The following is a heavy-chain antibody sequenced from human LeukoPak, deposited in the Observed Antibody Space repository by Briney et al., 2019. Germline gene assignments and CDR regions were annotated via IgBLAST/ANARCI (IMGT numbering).Heavy chain of an antibody. CDR1: GFTFSSYG. V-gene: IGHV3-30*18. CDR2: ISSDGKTE. Sequence: GGSLRLSCVASGFTFSSYGMHWVRQAPGKGLEWVAVISSDGKTEIYADSVRGRFTISRDNSKGTRYLQMSSLRSEDTAVYYCAKAQPTLISRSFDCWGQGALVTVSS. J-gene: IGHJ4*02. CDR3: AKAQPTLISRSFDC. D-gene: IGHD3-10*01.